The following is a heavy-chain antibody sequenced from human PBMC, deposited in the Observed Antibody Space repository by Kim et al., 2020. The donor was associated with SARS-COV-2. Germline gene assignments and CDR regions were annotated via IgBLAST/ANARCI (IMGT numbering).Heavy chain of an antibody. J-gene: IGHJ4*02. CDR3: VREPSN. CDR1: GFRFSDYD. V-gene: IGHV3-11*01. Sequence: GGSLRLSCEASGFRFSDYDMSWIRQAPGKGLEWVSYINGDGSSMEFADSVNGRFSISRDNANKSLSLQMNSLTPEDTAVYYCVREPSNWSQGTLVTVSS. D-gene: IGHD6-6*01. CDR2: INGDGSSM.